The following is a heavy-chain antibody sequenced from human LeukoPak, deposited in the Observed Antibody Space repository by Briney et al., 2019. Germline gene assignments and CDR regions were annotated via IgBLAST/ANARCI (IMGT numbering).Heavy chain of an antibody. CDR2: IWCDGTNK. CDR3: ARGLHYDILTGYLDY. J-gene: IGHJ4*02. Sequence: TGGSLRLSCAASGFVCRTYGMHWVRQAPGKGLEWGSFIWCDGTNKYYADSVKGLFTISRDSSKNSLYLQTNSLRAEDTAVYYCARGLHYDILTGYLDYWGQGTLVTVSS. D-gene: IGHD3-9*01. CDR1: GFVCRTYG. V-gene: IGHV3-33*01.